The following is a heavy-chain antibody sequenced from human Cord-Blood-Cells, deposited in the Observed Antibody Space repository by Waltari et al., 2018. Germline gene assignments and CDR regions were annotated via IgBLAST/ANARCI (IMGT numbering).Heavy chain of an antibody. CDR3: ARRPSSLTYDFWSGYYTDY. J-gene: IGHJ4*02. CDR2: IIPIFGTA. Sequence: QVQLVQSGAEVKKPGSSVKVSCKASGGTFSSYAISWVRQAPEQGLEWMGVIIPIFGTANYAQKFQGRVTITADESTSTAYMELSSLRSEDTAVYYCARRPSSLTYDFWSGYYTDYWGQGTLVTVSS. V-gene: IGHV1-69*01. CDR1: GGTFSSYA. D-gene: IGHD3-3*01.